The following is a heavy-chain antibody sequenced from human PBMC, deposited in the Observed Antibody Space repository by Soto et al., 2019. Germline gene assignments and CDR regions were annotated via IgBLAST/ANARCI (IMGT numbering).Heavy chain of an antibody. J-gene: IGHJ4*02. CDR1: GGTFSIYA. V-gene: IGHV1-69*01. Sequence: QVQLVQSGAEVKKPGSSVKVSCKASGGTFSIYAISWVRQAPGQGLEWMGGIIPIFGTANYAQKFQGRVTITADASTSTAYMEMCSLRSEDTAVYYCVRNLVGASYSTFDYWGQGTLVTVSS. D-gene: IGHD1-26*01. CDR3: VRNLVGASYSTFDY. CDR2: IIPIFGTA.